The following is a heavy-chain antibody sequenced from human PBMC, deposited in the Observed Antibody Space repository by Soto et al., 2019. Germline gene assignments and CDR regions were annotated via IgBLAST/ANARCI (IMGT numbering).Heavy chain of an antibody. CDR3: ARTPIVATLYYFDC. Sequence: ASVKVSCKASGYTFTSYGIIWVRQAPGQGLEWMGWISAYNGNTNYAQKLQGRVTMTTDTSTSTAYMELRSLRSDDTAVYYCARTPIVATLYYFDCWGQGTLVTVSS. D-gene: IGHD5-12*01. CDR1: GYTFTSYG. V-gene: IGHV1-18*01. J-gene: IGHJ4*02. CDR2: ISAYNGNT.